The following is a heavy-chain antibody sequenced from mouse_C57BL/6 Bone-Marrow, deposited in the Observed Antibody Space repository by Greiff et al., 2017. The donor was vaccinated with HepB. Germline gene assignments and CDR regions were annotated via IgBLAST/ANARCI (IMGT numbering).Heavy chain of an antibody. D-gene: IGHD1-1*01. V-gene: IGHV5-4*01. CDR2: ISDGGSYT. J-gene: IGHJ2*01. Sequence: EVHLVESGGGLVKPGGSLKLSCAASGFTFSSYAMSWVRQTPEKRLEWVATISDGGSYTYYPDNVEGRFTISRDNAKNNLYLQMSHLKSEDTAMYYCARDRSTVDLFDYWGQGTTLTVSS. CDR3: ARDRSTVDLFDY. CDR1: GFTFSSYA.